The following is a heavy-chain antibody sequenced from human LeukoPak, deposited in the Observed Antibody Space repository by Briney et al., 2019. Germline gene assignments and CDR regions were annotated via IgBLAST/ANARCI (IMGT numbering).Heavy chain of an antibody. CDR2: ISDIGSI. Sequence: ASETLSLTCTVSGGSISSYYWSWIRQPPGKGLEWIAYISDIGSIDYNPSLKSRVTISLDTSKNQFSLKLSSVTAADTAVYYCAGHHPRNTVDFWGQGTLVTVSS. D-gene: IGHD2-8*02. J-gene: IGHJ4*02. CDR1: GGSISSYY. V-gene: IGHV4-59*08. CDR3: AGHHPRNTVDF.